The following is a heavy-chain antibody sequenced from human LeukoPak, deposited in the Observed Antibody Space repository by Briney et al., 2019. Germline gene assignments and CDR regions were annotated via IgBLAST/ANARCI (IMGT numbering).Heavy chain of an antibody. D-gene: IGHD5-18*01. Sequence: PSETLSLTCTVSGGSISSYYSSWIRQPPGKGREWIGYIYYMGSNNYNPSLKSRVTISVDTSKNQFSLKLSSVTAADTAVYYCARQTARSGYSYGYFDYWGQGTLVTVSS. V-gene: IGHV4-59*01. CDR2: IYYMGSN. CDR1: GGSISSYY. CDR3: ARQTARSGYSYGYFDY. J-gene: IGHJ4*02.